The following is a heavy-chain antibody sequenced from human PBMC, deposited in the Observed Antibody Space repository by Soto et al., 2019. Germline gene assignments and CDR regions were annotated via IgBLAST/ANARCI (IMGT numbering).Heavy chain of an antibody. Sequence: EVQLVESGGGLVQPGGSLRLSCAASGFTFSRDFMHWVRQAPGKGLVWVSHIKSDGSATSYADSVKGRFTISRDNAKNTLYLQMNSLRAEDTAVYYCAKRMGFSTSWYRGETYWYFDLWGRGTLVTVSS. CDR2: IKSDGSAT. CDR3: AKRMGFSTSWYRGETYWYFDL. J-gene: IGHJ2*01. CDR1: GFTFSRDF. V-gene: IGHV3-74*01. D-gene: IGHD2-2*02.